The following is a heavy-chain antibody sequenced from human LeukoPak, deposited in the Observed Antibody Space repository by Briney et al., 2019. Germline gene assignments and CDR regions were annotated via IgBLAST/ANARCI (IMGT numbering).Heavy chain of an antibody. D-gene: IGHD2-8*01. CDR1: GFTFSSSG. Sequence: GGSLRLSCAASGFTFSSSGMHWVRQAPGKGLEWVAVISYDGSNKYYADSVKGRFTFSRDNSKNTLYLQMNSLRAEDTAVYYCAKEYCSNSVCHSLDSWGQGTLVTVSS. CDR2: ISYDGSNK. J-gene: IGHJ4*02. V-gene: IGHV3-30*18. CDR3: AKEYCSNSVCHSLDS.